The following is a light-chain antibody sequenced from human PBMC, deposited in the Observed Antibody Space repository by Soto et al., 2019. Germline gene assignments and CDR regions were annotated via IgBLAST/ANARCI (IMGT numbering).Light chain of an antibody. J-gene: IGKJ1*01. CDR2: DTT. CDR1: QSVSSS. CDR3: QQYVHGPPRA. V-gene: IGKV3-15*01. Sequence: EIVVTQSPATLSVSPGERVTLSCRASQSVSSSLDWYQQRPGQAPRLLIYDTTTRAAGIAARFSGSGSGTEYTLTVSSLESEYSAVYDCQQYVHGPPRAFGQGTTVEIK.